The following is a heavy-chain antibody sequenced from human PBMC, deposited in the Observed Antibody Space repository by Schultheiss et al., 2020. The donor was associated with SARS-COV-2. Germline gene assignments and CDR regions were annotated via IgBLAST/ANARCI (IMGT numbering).Heavy chain of an antibody. D-gene: IGHD1-20*01. CDR2: INHSGST. CDR1: GGSISSGGYY. J-gene: IGHJ5*02. Sequence: SQTLSLTCTVSGGSISSGGYYWSWIRQPPGKGLEWIGEINHSGSTYYNPSLKSRVTISVDTSKNQFSLKLSSVTAADTAVYYCARGNWPASNWFDPWGQGTLVTVSS. V-gene: IGHV4-39*01. CDR3: ARGNWPASNWFDP.